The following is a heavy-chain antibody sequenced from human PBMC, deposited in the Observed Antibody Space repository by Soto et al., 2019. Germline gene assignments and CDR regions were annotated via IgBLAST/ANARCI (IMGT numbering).Heavy chain of an antibody. CDR3: ARDGERHYGGIDY. D-gene: IGHD4-17*01. CDR1: GGTFSSYS. CDR2: IIPIFGTA. Sequence: QVQLVQSGAEVKKPVSSVKVSCKASGGTFSSYSINWVRQAPGQGLEWMGEIIPIFGTANYAQKFQGRVTSTAYESKSTAYMELSSLTDEDTAVYYCARDGERHYGGIDYWHQGTLFTASS. V-gene: IGHV1-69*01. J-gene: IGHJ4*02.